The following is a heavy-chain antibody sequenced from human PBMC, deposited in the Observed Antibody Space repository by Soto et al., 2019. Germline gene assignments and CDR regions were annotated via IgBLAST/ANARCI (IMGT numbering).Heavy chain of an antibody. CDR1: GGSVSSGSYY. CDR2: IYYSGST. J-gene: IGHJ6*02. CDR3: AREGTISGYYYYGMDV. D-gene: IGHD3-10*01. V-gene: IGHV4-61*01. Sequence: KPSETLSLTCTVSGGSVSSGSYYWSWIRQPPGKGLEWIGYIYYSGSTNYNPSLKSRVTISVDTSKNQFSLKLSSVTAADTAVYYCAREGTISGYYYYGMDVWGQGTTVTVSS.